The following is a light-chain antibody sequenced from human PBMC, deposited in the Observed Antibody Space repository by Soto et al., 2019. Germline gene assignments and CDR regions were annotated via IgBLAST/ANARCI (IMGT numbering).Light chain of an antibody. CDR1: QSINSRY. Sequence: EIVLTQSPGTLSLSPGERATLSCRASQSINSRYFAWYQQKPGQAPRLLIYGASSRATGIPDRCSGSGSGTDFPLTISRLEPEDFAVYYCQQFGSSPGCTFGPGTKVDIK. V-gene: IGKV3-20*01. CDR2: GAS. CDR3: QQFGSSPGCT. J-gene: IGKJ3*01.